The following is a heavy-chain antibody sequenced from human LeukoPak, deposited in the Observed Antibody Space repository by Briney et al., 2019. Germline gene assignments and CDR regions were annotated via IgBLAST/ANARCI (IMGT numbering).Heavy chain of an antibody. J-gene: IGHJ4*02. Sequence: PGGSLRLSCAASGFTFSSYWMSWVRQAPGKGLEWVANIKQDGSDKYYVDSVKGRSTISRDNAKNSLYLQMNSLRDEDTAVYYCVRDHYYSFDYWGQGTLVTVSS. CDR1: GFTFSSYW. CDR2: IKQDGSDK. CDR3: VRDHYYSFDY. D-gene: IGHD2/OR15-2a*01. V-gene: IGHV3-7*01.